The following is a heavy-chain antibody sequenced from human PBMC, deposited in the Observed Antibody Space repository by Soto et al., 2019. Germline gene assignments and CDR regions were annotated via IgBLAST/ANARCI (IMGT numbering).Heavy chain of an antibody. J-gene: IGHJ4*02. CDR2: IHYSGST. V-gene: IGHV4-59*11. Sequence: SETLSLTCTVSGVSITSHYWTWIRQPPGKGLEWIGNIHYSGSTNYSPSLKGRVIISVGTSENQSSLKLSSVTTADTAVYYCTVGGAGHPFDYWGQGTPVTVSS. D-gene: IGHD3-16*01. CDR1: GVSITSHY. CDR3: TVGGAGHPFDY.